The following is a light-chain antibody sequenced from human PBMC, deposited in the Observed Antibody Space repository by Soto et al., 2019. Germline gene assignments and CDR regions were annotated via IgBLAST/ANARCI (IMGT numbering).Light chain of an antibody. CDR2: EDN. CDR3: QSYHSSTPYV. V-gene: IGLV6-57*03. CDR1: SGSIASGY. J-gene: IGLJ1*01. Sequence: NFMLTQPHSVSESPGKTVTISCTRSSGSIASGYVQWYQQRPGSAPTTVVYEDNQRPSGVPDRFPGSIDTSSNSASLTISGLKTEDEADYYCQSYHSSTPYVFGTGTKVTVL.